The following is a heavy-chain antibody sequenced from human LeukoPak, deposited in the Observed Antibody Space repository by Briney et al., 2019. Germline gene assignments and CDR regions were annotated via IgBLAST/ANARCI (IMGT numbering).Heavy chain of an antibody. J-gene: IGHJ4*02. V-gene: IGHV3-33*01. CDR1: GFTFSNYG. CDR2: IWYDGSNK. CDR3: ARGIVGVGFDY. Sequence: GRSLRLSCAASGFTFSNYGMHWVRQAPGKGLEWVALIWYDGSNKYYADSVKGRFTISRDNSKNTLYLQMNSLRAEDTAVYYCARGIVGVGFDYWGQGTLVTVSS. D-gene: IGHD1-26*01.